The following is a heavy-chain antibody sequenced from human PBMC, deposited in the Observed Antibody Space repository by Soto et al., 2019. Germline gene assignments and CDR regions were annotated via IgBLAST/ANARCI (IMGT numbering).Heavy chain of an antibody. D-gene: IGHD1-1*01. V-gene: IGHV1-18*01. J-gene: IGHJ6*02. CDR3: ARVWVGTTFAYYYGMDV. Sequence: QVQLVQSGAEVKKPGASVKVSCKASGYTFTTYGINWVRQAPGQGLEGMGWISAYNGNTNYAQKLQGRVTMTTDTSTSRAYMELMSLRSDDTAVYYCARVWVGTTFAYYYGMDVWGQGTTVTVSS. CDR1: GYTFTTYG. CDR2: ISAYNGNT.